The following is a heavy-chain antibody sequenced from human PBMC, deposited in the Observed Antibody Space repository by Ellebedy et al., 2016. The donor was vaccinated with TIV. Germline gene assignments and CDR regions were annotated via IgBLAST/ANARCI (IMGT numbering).Heavy chain of an antibody. V-gene: IGHV3-7*01. J-gene: IGHJ2*01. CDR2: IKQDGSEK. CDR3: ARDMRITMIVVVISWYFDL. Sequence: GESLKISXAASGFTFSGYWMSWVRQAPGKGLEWVANIKQDGSEKYYVDSVKGRFTISRDNAKNSLYLQMNSLRAEDTAVNYCARDMRITMIVVVISWYFDLWGRGTLVTVSS. D-gene: IGHD3-22*01. CDR1: GFTFSGYW.